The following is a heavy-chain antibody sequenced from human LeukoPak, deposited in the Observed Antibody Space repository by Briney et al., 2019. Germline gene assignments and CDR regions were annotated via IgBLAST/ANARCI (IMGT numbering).Heavy chain of an antibody. V-gene: IGHV4-59*08. Sequence: PSETLSLTCTVSGVSISRSYWIWIRQTPGKGLEWIGYISYTGVSSYNPSPKSRVTISVDTSTNQSSMNVTSVTAADTAVYYCARLREGGYATSLGWFGPWGQGTRVTVSS. J-gene: IGHJ5*02. D-gene: IGHD5-24*01. CDR3: ARLREGGYATSLGWFGP. CDR1: GVSISRSY. CDR2: ISYTGVS.